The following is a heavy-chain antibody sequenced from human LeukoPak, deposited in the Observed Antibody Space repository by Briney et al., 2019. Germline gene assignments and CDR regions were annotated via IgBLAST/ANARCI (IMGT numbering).Heavy chain of an antibody. D-gene: IGHD2-15*01. CDR3: ARVGGPFDY. V-gene: IGHV4-59*01. J-gene: IGHJ4*02. CDR2: IDYSGSS. CDR1: GGSISSYY. Sequence: SETLSLTCTVSGGSISSYYWSWVRQPPGKGLEWIGSIDYSGSSNYNPSLKSRVTLSLDTSKNQFSLKLSSVIAADTAVYYCARVGGPFDYWGQGTLVTVSS.